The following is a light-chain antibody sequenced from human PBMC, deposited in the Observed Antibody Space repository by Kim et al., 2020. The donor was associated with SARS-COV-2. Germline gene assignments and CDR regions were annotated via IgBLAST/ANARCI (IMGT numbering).Light chain of an antibody. CDR1: QGVSSR. J-gene: IGKJ3*01. CDR2: AAS. Sequence: DIQMTQSPSSVSASVGDRVTITCRASQGVSSRLAWYLQKAGKAPKLLMYAASSLQSGVPSRFSGSGSGTDFTLTINTLQPEDFATYYCQQANSFTFTFGPGTKVDIK. CDR3: QQANSFTFT. V-gene: IGKV1-12*02.